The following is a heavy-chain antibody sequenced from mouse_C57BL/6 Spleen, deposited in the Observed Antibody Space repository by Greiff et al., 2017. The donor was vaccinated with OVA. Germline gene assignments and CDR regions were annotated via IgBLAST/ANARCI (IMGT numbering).Heavy chain of an antibody. CDR2: IYPGSGST. D-gene: IGHD2-4*01. Sequence: QVHVKQSGAELVKPGASVKMSCKASGYTFTSYWITWVKQRPGQGLEWIGDIYPGSGSTNYNEKFKSKATLTVDTSSSTAYMQLSSLTSEDSAVYYCARWDYDYNFDYWGQGTTLTVSS. J-gene: IGHJ2*01. CDR3: ARWDYDYNFDY. CDR1: GYTFTSYW. V-gene: IGHV1-55*01.